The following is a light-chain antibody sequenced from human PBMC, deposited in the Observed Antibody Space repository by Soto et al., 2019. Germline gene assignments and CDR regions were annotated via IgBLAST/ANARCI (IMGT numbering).Light chain of an antibody. Sequence: QSVLTQPPSASGTPGQRVTISCSGGYYNVGKNLVYWYQQRPGTAPELLIYKTSLRPSGVPDRFSASNSGSSASLAISGLRSQDEADYYCAAWDDSLSAWVFXGGTKLTVL. V-gene: IGLV1-47*01. CDR1: YYNVGKNL. CDR2: KTS. CDR3: AAWDDSLSAWV. J-gene: IGLJ3*02.